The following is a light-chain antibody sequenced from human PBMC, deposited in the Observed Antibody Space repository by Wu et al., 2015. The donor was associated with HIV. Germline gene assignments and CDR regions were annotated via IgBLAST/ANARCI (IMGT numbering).Light chain of an antibody. CDR2: DAS. V-gene: IGKV3-15*01. CDR3: QQYNDWPQT. CDR1: QIIATN. J-gene: IGKJ1*01. Sequence: EIVMTQSPATLSVSPGGRVTLSCRASQIIATNSAWYQQKPGQPPRLLIYDASTRATGFPARFSGGGSGTEFTLTISTLQSGDVAVYYCQQYNDWPQTFGQGTKVEI.